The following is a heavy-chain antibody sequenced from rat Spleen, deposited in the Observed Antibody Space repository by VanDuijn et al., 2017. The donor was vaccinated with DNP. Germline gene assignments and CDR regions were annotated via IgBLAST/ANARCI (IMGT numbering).Heavy chain of an antibody. D-gene: IGHD1-12*02. J-gene: IGHJ2*01. CDR1: GFTFSNYD. CDR2: ISPSGGST. Sequence: EVQLVESGGGLVQPGRSLKLSCAASGFTFSNYDMAWVRQAPTKGLEWVASISPSGGSTYYRDSVKGRFTVSRDNAKSTLYLQMDSLRSEDTATYYCARHYYDGSYYYDSWGQGVMVTVSS. CDR3: ARHYYDGSYYYDS. V-gene: IGHV5-25*01.